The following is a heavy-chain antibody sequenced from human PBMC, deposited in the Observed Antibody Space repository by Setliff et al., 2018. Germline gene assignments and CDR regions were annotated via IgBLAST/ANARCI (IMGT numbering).Heavy chain of an antibody. CDR2: IKQDESEK. Sequence: GGSLRLSCAASGFTFTNYWINWVRQAPGKGLEWVANIKQDESEKHYVGSVKGRFTISRDISKSTLYLHMNSLRAEDTAVYYCARGNSGGDYWGQGTLVTVSS. CDR1: GFTFTNYW. CDR3: ARGNSGGDY. D-gene: IGHD6-25*01. J-gene: IGHJ4*02. V-gene: IGHV3-7*03.